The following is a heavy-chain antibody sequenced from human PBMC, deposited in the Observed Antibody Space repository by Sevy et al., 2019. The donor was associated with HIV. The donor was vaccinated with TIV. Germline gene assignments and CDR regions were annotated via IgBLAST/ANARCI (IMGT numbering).Heavy chain of an antibody. J-gene: IGHJ5*02. CDR1: GYTFTGYY. CDR2: INPNSGGT. V-gene: IGHV1-2*02. Sequence: ASVKVSCKASGYTFTGYYLHWVRQAPGQGLEWMGWINPNSGGTKYAQKFQGRVTMTRDTSISTAYMELSRLRSDDTAVYYCASVALPIVGATKIWFDPWGQGTLVTVSS. D-gene: IGHD1-26*01. CDR3: ASVALPIVGATKIWFDP.